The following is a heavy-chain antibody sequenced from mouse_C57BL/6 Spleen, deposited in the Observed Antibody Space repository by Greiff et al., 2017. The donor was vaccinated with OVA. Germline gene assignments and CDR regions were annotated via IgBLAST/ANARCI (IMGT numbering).Heavy chain of an antibody. V-gene: IGHV1-81*01. CDR2: IYPRSGNT. D-gene: IGHD1-1*02. J-gene: IGHJ4*01. CDR3: ARGEVIWGNYAMDY. Sequence: QVQLKQSGAELARPGASVKWSCKASGYPFTTYGLSWVKQRTGKGLEWIGEIYPRSGNTYYNDKFKGKATLTADTSSSTAYMELRSLTSEDSAVYFCARGEVIWGNYAMDYWGQGTSVTVSS. CDR1: GYPFTTYG.